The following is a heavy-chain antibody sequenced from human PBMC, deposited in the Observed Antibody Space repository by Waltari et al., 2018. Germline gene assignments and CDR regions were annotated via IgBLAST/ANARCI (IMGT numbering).Heavy chain of an antibody. V-gene: IGHV5-51*01. J-gene: IGHJ4*02. CDR1: GYSFTNYW. CDR2: IYLGDSDT. Sequence: EVQLVQSGAEVKKSGESLKISCKGSGYSFTNYWIGWVRQMPGKGLEWLGIIYLGDSDTRYSPSFQGQVPISADRSINTAYLQWSRLKASDTAIYYCASTPVGYNSGWYGNNWGQGTLVTVSA. D-gene: IGHD6-19*01. CDR3: ASTPVGYNSGWYGNN.